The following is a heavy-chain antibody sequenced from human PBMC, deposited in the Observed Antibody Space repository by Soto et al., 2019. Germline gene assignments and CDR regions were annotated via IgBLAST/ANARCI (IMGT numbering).Heavy chain of an antibody. D-gene: IGHD1-1*01. CDR3: ARLATRYYFDY. J-gene: IGHJ4*02. V-gene: IGHV4-59*01. CDR1: GGSISSYY. Sequence: KTSETLSLTRTVSGGSISSYYWSWIRQPPGKGLEWIGYIYYSGSTNYNPSLKSRVTISVDTSKNQFSLKMSSVTAADTAVYYCARLATRYYFDYWGQGTLVTVSS. CDR2: IYYSGST.